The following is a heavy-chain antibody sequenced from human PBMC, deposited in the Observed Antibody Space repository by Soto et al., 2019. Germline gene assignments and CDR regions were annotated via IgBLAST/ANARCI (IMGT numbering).Heavy chain of an antibody. CDR3: ARDGRRILGYCSVGSCYGGIYAFEI. CDR2: INPNSGGT. J-gene: IGHJ3*02. D-gene: IGHD2-15*01. Sequence: GASVKVSCKASGYTFTGYYMHWVRQAPGQGLEWMGWINPNSGGTNYAQKFRGWVTMTRDTSISTAYMELSRLRSDDTAVYYCARDGRRILGYCSVGSCYGGIYAFEIWGQGTMVTVSS. CDR1: GYTFTGYY. V-gene: IGHV1-2*04.